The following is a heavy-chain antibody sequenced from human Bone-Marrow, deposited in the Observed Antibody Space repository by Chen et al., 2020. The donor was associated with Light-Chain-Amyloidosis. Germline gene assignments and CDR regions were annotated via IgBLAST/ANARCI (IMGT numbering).Heavy chain of an antibody. J-gene: IGHJ4*02. CDR2: IYPDDSDA. CDR3: ARRRDGYNFDY. V-gene: IGHV5-51*01. Sequence: EVQLEQSGQEVKKPGESLKISCKGSGYTFPNYWIGWVRQMPGKGLEWMGVIYPDDSDARYSPSFEGQVTISADKSTTTAYLQWRSLKASDTAMYYCARRRDGYNFDYWGQGTLVTVSS. D-gene: IGHD5-12*01. CDR1: GYTFPNYW.